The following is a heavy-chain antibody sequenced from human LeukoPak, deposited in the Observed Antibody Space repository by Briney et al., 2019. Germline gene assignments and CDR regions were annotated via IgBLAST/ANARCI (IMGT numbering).Heavy chain of an antibody. J-gene: IGHJ1*01. CDR2: ISGSGGST. D-gene: IGHD2-8*01. CDR1: GFNLSSYA. CDR3: AKPGRGGLYGGGFQH. Sequence: GGSLRLSCAASGFNLSSYAMSWVRQAPGKGLEWVSAISGSGGSTFYAESVKGRFTISRDNSKNTLYLQMNSLRAEDTALYFCAKPGRGGLYGGGFQHWGQGTLVTVSS. V-gene: IGHV3-23*01.